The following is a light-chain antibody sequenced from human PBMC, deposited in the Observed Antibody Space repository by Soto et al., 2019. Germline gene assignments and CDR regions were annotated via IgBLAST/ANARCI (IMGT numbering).Light chain of an antibody. CDR1: QTVTSSH. V-gene: IGKV3-20*01. CDR2: GAS. Sequence: ENVLTQSPGTLSLALGERATLSCRASQTVTSSHIVWYQQKPGQAPRLLVYGASNRATGIPDRFSGGGSGTDFTLTISRLEAEDFAVYYCHQYGSSPWTFGQGTKVEIK. J-gene: IGKJ1*01. CDR3: HQYGSSPWT.